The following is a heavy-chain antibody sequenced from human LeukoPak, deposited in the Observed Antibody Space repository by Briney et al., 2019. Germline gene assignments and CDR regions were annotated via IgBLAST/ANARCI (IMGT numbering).Heavy chain of an antibody. CDR2: IYYSGST. D-gene: IGHD6-13*01. CDR1: GGSISSSSYY. Sequence: SETLSLTCTVSGGSISSSSYYWGWIRQPPGKGLEWIGSIYYSGSTYYNPSLKSRVTISVDTSKNQFSLKLSSVTAADTAVYYCARGTRIAAAGMGYSIYWGQGTLVTVSS. V-gene: IGHV4-39*01. J-gene: IGHJ4*02. CDR3: ARGTRIAAAGMGYSIY.